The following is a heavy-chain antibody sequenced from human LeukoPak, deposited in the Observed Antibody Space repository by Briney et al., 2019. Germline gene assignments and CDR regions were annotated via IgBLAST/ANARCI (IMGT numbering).Heavy chain of an antibody. V-gene: IGHV3-21*01. CDR2: ISSSSSYI. CDR3: ARDFRTIFGVVSTLDV. J-gene: IGHJ6*04. D-gene: IGHD3-3*01. CDR1: GFTVSSNY. Sequence: GGSLRLSCAASGFTVSSNYMSWVRQAPGKGLEWVSSISSSSSYIYYADSVKGRFTISRDNAKNSLYLQMNSLRAEDTAVYYCARDFRTIFGVVSTLDVWAKGPRSPSPQ.